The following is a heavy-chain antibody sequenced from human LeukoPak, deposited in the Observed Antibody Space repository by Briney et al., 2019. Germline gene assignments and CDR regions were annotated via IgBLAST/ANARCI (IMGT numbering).Heavy chain of an antibody. D-gene: IGHD6-13*01. Sequence: ASVKVSCTASGYTFTGYYIHWVRQAPGQGLEWMGWINPSSGGTNYAQKFQGWVTMTRDTSISTAYMELSRLRSDDTAVYYCASPRYWQQLVSYGMDVWGQGTTVTVSS. CDR2: INPSSGGT. CDR1: GYTFTGYY. CDR3: ASPRYWQQLVSYGMDV. J-gene: IGHJ6*02. V-gene: IGHV1-2*04.